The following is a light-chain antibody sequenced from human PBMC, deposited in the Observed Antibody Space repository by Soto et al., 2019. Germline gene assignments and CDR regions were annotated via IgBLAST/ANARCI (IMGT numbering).Light chain of an antibody. CDR1: QSVTSSY. V-gene: IGKV3-20*01. CDR3: QQYGDSPLT. J-gene: IGKJ4*01. CDR2: GVS. Sequence: EIVLTQSPGTVYLSPGERATLSCRASQSVTSSYLAWYQQKPGQAPRLLIYGVSSKATGIPHRYRGSGAGTDFTLTISRLEPERFAVYYCQQYGDSPLTVSGGNKVEIK.